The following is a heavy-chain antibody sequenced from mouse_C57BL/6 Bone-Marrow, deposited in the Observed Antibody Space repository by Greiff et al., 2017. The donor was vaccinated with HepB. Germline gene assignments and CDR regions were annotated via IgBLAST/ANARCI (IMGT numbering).Heavy chain of an antibody. V-gene: IGHV6-3*01. Sequence: VQLKESGGGLVQPGGSMKLSCVASGFTFSNYWMNWVRQSPEKGLEWVAQIRLKSDNYATHYAESVKGRFTISRDDFKSSVYLQMNNLRAEDTGIYYCTATTVVARGAWFAYWGQGTLVTVSA. CDR2: IRLKSDNYAT. J-gene: IGHJ3*01. CDR1: GFTFSNYW. D-gene: IGHD1-1*01. CDR3: TATTVVARGAWFAY.